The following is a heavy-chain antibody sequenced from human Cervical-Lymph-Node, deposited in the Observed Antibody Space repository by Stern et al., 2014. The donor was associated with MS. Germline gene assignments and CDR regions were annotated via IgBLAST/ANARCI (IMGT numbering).Heavy chain of an antibody. D-gene: IGHD2-2*01. CDR2: ISRDASNI. CDR1: GFIFSDYT. Sequence: EVQLLESGGGLVKPGGSLRLSCAASGFIFSDYTMTWVRQAPGKGLEWVSSISRDASNIYYADTVRGRFTISRDNAKKSLYLQMNSLRAEDTAVYYFARRAAAKGLDYWGQGTLVAVSS. J-gene: IGHJ4*02. V-gene: IGHV3-21*01. CDR3: ARRAAAKGLDY.